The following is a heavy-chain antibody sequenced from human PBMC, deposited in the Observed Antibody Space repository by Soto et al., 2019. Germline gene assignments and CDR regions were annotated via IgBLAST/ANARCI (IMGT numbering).Heavy chain of an antibody. CDR3: ARAMVVTPSWSDS. V-gene: IGHV4-30-4*01. CDR1: GVFISSGDYY. J-gene: IGHJ5*01. CDR2: IYYSGST. D-gene: IGHD2-21*02. Sequence: SETLSLTCTVSGVFISSGDYYWSLIRQPPGKGLEWIGYIYYSGSTYYNPSLKSRVTISVDTSKNQFSLKLSSVTAADTAVYYCARAMVVTPSWSDSRDQGTLLTVSS.